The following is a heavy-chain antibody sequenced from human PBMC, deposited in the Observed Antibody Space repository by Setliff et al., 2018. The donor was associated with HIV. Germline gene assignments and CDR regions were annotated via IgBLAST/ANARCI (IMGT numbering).Heavy chain of an antibody. V-gene: IGHV1-2*02. CDR3: ASQLSYSCES. CDR2: ISPNNGDT. D-gene: IGHD6-6*01. CDR1: GYTFTDYS. J-gene: IGHJ5*02. Sequence: ASVKVSCKASGYTFTDYSMHWVRQAPGQGLEWMGWISPNNGDTTIPQRFRGRVTMTRDTSINTAYLELSGLGSDDTAVYFCASQLSYSCESWGQGTLVTVSS.